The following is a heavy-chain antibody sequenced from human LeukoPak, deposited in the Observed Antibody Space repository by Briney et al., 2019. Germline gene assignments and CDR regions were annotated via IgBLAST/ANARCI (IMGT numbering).Heavy chain of an antibody. CDR2: ISYDGSNK. CDR3: ARDQVITYYDFWSGPGPFDY. J-gene: IGHJ4*02. V-gene: IGHV3-30-3*01. Sequence: GGSLRLSCAASGFTFSSYAMHWVRQAPGKGLEWVAVISYDGSNKYYADSVKGRFTISRDNSKNTLYLQMNSLRAEDTAVYYCARDQVITYYDFWSGPGPFDYWGQGTLVTVSS. D-gene: IGHD3-3*01. CDR1: GFTFSSYA.